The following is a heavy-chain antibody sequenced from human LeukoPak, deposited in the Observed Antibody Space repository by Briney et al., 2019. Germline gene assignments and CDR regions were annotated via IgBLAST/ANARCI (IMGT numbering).Heavy chain of an antibody. CDR1: GGTFSSYA. V-gene: IGHV1-69*05. CDR3: ARRRKRSSGWYEDYYFDY. D-gene: IGHD6-19*01. J-gene: IGHJ4*02. Sequence: ASVKVSCKASGGTFSSYAISWVRQAPGQGLEWMGGIIPIFGTANYAQKFQGRVTMTRDMSTSTVYMELSSLRSEDTAVYYCARRRKRSSGWYEDYYFDYWGQGTLVTVSS. CDR2: IIPIFGTA.